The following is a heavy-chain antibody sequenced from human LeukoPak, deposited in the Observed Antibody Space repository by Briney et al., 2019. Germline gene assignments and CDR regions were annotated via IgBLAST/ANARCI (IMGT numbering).Heavy chain of an antibody. J-gene: IGHJ6*03. Sequence: SETLSLTCAVYGGSFSSYYWSWIRQPPGKGLEWIGEINHSGSTNYNPSLKSRVTISVDTSKNPFSLKLSSVTAADTAVYYCARVGYRSSSSHYYYYMDVWGKGTTVTVSS. CDR2: INHSGST. D-gene: IGHD6-6*01. CDR3: ARVGYRSSSSHYYYYMDV. V-gene: IGHV4-34*01. CDR1: GGSFSSYY.